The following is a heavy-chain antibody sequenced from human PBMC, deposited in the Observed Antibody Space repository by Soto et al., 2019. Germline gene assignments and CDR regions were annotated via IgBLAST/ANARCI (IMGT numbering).Heavy chain of an antibody. V-gene: IGHV3-15*01. J-gene: IGHJ4*02. D-gene: IGHD1-20*01. Sequence: GGSLRLSCAASGFTFSNAWMSWVRQAPGKGLEWVGRIKSKTDGETTDYAAPVKGRFTISRDDSKNALYLQMNSLKTEDTAVYYCTTLYQGISNWGQGTLVTVSS. CDR2: IKSKTDGETT. CDR1: GFTFSNAW. CDR3: TTLYQGISN.